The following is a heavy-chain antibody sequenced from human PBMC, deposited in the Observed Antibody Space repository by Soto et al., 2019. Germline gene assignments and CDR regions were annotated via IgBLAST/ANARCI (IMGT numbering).Heavy chain of an antibody. CDR1: GGTFSSYA. V-gene: IGHV1-69*12. CDR2: IIPIFGTA. Sequence: QVQLVQSGAEVKKPGSSVKVSCKASGGTFSSYAISWVRQAPGQGLEWMGGIIPIFGTANYAQKFQGRGRIAGDESTSTAYMELSSLRSEDTAVYSCARVSPYVGAFDYWGQGTLVTVSS. D-gene: IGHD3-16*01. J-gene: IGHJ4*02. CDR3: ARVSPYVGAFDY.